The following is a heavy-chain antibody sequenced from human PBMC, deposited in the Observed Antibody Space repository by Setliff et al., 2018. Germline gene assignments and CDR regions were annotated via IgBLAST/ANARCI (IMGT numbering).Heavy chain of an antibody. CDR2: ISSTGGTT. Sequence: GGSLRLSCAVSGFTFSLHAMYWVRQAPGKGLEWVSFISSTGGTTSYADSVRGRFTLSRDNAKNSLYLQMNSLRAEDSAVYYCARDGVFYAMDFWGQGTTVTVSS. J-gene: IGHJ6*02. CDR3: ARDGVFYAMDF. D-gene: IGHD3-10*01. V-gene: IGHV3-48*03. CDR1: GFTFSLHA.